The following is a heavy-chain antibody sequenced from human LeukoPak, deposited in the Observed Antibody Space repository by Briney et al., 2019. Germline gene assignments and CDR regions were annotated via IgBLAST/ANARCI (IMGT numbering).Heavy chain of an antibody. CDR2: INPNSGGT. CDR3: AREDSASGWYRLHFDS. V-gene: IGHV1-2*02. Sequence: ASVKVSCKASGYTFTGYYMHWVRQAPGQGLEWMGWINPNSGGTNYAQKFQGRVTMTRDTSISTAYMELSSLRSEDTAVYYCAREDSASGWYRLHFDSWGQGTLVTVSS. D-gene: IGHD6-19*01. J-gene: IGHJ4*02. CDR1: GYTFTGYY.